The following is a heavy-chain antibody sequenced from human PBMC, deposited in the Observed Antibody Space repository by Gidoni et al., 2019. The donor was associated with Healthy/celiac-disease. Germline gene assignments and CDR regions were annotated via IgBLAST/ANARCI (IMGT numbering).Heavy chain of an antibody. CDR1: GFTFSSYS. CDR2: ISSSSSYI. D-gene: IGHD3-22*01. J-gene: IGHJ3*02. V-gene: IGHV3-21*01. Sequence: EVQLVESGGGLVKPGGSLRLSCAASGFTFSSYSMNWVRQAPGKGLEWVSSISSSSSYIYYADSVKGRFTISRDNAKNSLYLQMNSLRAEDTAVYYCARDSSGGLSYETIGGAFDIWGQGTMVTVSS. CDR3: ARDSSGGLSYETIGGAFDI.